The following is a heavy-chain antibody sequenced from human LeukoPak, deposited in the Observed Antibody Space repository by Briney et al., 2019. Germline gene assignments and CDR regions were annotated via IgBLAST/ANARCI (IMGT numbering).Heavy chain of an antibody. CDR3: AKDSGDYEVY. CDR2: IWYDGSNK. CDR1: GFTFSSYG. V-gene: IGHV3-30*02. Sequence: GGSLILSCAASGFTFSSYGMHWVRQAPGKGLEWVAFIWYDGSNKYYADSVKGRFTISRDNSKNTLYLQMNSLRAEDTAVYYCAKDSGDYEVYWGQGTLVTVSS. J-gene: IGHJ4*02. D-gene: IGHD4-17*01.